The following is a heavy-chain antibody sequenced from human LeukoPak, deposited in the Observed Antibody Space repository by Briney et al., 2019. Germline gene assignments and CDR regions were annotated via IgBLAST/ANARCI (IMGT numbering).Heavy chain of an antibody. CDR1: GFTFSWSG. J-gene: IGHJ4*02. CDR2: ISSSGSTI. D-gene: IGHD1-26*01. CDR3: ARADNVIAGSTQGFYY. Sequence: GGSLRLSWPASGFTFSWSGMNGVRQAPGKGLEWVSYISSSGSTIYYADSVKGRFTISRDNAKNSLYLQMNSLRAEDTAVYYCARADNVIAGSTQGFYYWGRGTLVTVSS. V-gene: IGHV3-48*03.